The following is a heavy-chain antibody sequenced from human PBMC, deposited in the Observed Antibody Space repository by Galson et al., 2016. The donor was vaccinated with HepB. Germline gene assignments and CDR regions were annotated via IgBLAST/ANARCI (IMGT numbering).Heavy chain of an antibody. CDR2: INQDGSVK. CDR1: GFTFNTYW. V-gene: IGHV3-7*01. CDR3: AAFTRSSRSGY. D-gene: IGHD6-6*01. Sequence: SLRLSCAASGFTFNTYWMSWVRQASGKGLEWVANINQDGSVKHYVDSVKGRFTSSRDNDKNSVYLQMNSLRAEDTAVYYCAAFTRSSRSGYWGQGTLVTVSS. J-gene: IGHJ4*02.